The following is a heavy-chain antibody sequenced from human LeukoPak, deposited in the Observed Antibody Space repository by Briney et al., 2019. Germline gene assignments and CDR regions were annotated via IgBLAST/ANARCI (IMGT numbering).Heavy chain of an antibody. D-gene: IGHD5-18*01. J-gene: IGHJ4*02. V-gene: IGHV4-59*01. CDR2: IYYSGST. CDR3: ARDHYSCGGFDY. CDR1: GGSISSYY. Sequence: SETLSLTCTVSGGSISSYYWSWIRQPPGKGLEWIGYIYYSGSTNYNPSLKSRVTISVDTSKNQFSLKLSSVTAADTAVYYCARDHYSCGGFDYWGQGTLVTVSS.